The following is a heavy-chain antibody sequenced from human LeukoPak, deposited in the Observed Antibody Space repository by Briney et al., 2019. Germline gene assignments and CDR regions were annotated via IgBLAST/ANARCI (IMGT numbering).Heavy chain of an antibody. J-gene: IGHJ4*02. CDR3: AKGRSTGYPYYFEY. V-gene: IGHV1-8*03. D-gene: IGHD5-18*01. CDR2: MHPNSGST. CDR1: GYTFTSYD. Sequence: GASVKVSCKASGYTFTSYDINWVRQATGHGLEWMGWMHPNSGSTGYAQKFQGRVTITRIPSISTAHMELSGLRSEDTTVYYCAKGRSTGYPYYFEYWGQGTLVTVSP.